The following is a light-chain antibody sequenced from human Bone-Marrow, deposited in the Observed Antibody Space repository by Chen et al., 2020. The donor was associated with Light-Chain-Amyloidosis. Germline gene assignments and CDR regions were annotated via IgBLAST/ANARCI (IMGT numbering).Light chain of an antibody. J-gene: IGLJ1*01. V-gene: IGLV1-44*01. CDR2: SNN. Sequence: QSVLTQPPSASGTPGQRVTISRSGSSSNIGSNTVNWYQQLPGTAPKLLIYSNNQRPSGVPDRFSGSKSGTSASLAISGLQSEDEADYYCAAWDDSLNALFGTGTKVTVL. CDR1: SSNIGSNT. CDR3: AAWDDSLNAL.